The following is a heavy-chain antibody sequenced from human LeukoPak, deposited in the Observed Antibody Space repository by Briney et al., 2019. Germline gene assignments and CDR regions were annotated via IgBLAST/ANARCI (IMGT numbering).Heavy chain of an antibody. CDR2: IYSGGST. Sequence: GGSLRLSCAASGFTFSNYAINWVRQAPGKGLEWVSVIYSGGSTYYADSVKGRFTISRDNSKNTLYLQMNSLRAEDTAVYYCARGITYYDFWSGYYPYYYYGMDVWGQGTTVTVSS. CDR1: GFTFSNYA. V-gene: IGHV3-53*01. J-gene: IGHJ6*02. D-gene: IGHD3-3*01. CDR3: ARGITYYDFWSGYYPYYYYGMDV.